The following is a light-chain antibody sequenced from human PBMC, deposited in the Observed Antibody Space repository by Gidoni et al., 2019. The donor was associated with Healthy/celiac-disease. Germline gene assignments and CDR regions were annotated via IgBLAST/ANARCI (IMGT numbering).Light chain of an antibody. Sequence: DIQMTQSPSTLSASVGDRVTITCRASQSISSCVAWYQQKPGNAPKLLIYKASSLESGVPSRFSGSGTGTEFTLTISSLQPDDVATYYCEQYNSYSWTFGQGTKVEIK. CDR3: EQYNSYSWT. J-gene: IGKJ1*01. CDR2: KAS. V-gene: IGKV1-5*03. CDR1: QSISSC.